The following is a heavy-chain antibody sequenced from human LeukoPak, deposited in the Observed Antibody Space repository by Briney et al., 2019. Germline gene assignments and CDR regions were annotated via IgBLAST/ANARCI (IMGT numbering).Heavy chain of an antibody. CDR3: ARSTSAVVYYYMDV. CDR2: INPNSGGT. Sequence: GASVKVSCKASGYTFTGYYMHWVRQAPGQGLEWMGWINPNSGGTNYAQKFQGRVTMTRDTSISTAYMELSRLRSDDTAVYYCARSTSAVVYYYMDVWGKGTTVTVSS. CDR1: GYTFTGYY. V-gene: IGHV1-2*02. J-gene: IGHJ6*03. D-gene: IGHD4-23*01.